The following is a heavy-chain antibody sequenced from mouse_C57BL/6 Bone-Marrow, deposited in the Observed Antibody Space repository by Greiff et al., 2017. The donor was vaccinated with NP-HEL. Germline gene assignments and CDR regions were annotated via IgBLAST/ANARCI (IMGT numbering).Heavy chain of an antibody. CDR1: GYTFTSSW. D-gene: IGHD1-1*01. CDR2: IYPSDSET. CDR3: ARRHYGSSYEGYYFDY. J-gene: IGHJ2*01. Sequence: QVQLQQPGAELVRPGSSVKLSCKASGYTFTSSWWDGLKRRPGQALDCIVTIYPSDSETHYNQKFKDKATLTVDKSSSTAYMQLSSLTSEDSAVYYCARRHYGSSYEGYYFDYWGQGTTLTVSS. V-gene: IGHV1-61*01.